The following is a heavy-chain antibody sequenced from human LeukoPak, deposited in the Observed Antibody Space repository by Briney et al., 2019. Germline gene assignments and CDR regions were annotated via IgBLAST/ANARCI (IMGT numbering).Heavy chain of an antibody. CDR2: ITYSGSI. CDR1: GGSFSGKY. J-gene: IGHJ4*02. Sequence: SETLSLTCAVSGGSFSGKYWTWIRQPPGKGLEWIGEITYSGSIYYNPSLKSRVTISVDTSKNQFSLKLNSVTAADTAVYYGARDLMTWGQGTLVTVSS. V-gene: IGHV4-34*01. CDR3: ARDLMT.